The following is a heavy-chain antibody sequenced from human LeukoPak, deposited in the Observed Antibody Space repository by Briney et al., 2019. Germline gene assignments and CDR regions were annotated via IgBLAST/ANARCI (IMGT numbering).Heavy chain of an antibody. CDR3: ARNLATAAISLDS. Sequence: GGSLRLSCAASGFSFSDYYMNWIRHAPGKGLEGISYYSSSSYFIEYADSVKGRFTIYRDNGMNLVYLEMNRLRADDTAVYVCARNLATAAISLDSWGQGTLLTVSS. CDR1: GFSFSDYY. V-gene: IGHV3-11*01. CDR2: YSSSSYFI. D-gene: IGHD2-2*02. J-gene: IGHJ4*02.